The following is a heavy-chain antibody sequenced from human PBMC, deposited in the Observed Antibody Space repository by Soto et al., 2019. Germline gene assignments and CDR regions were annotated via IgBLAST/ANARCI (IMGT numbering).Heavy chain of an antibody. Sequence: EVKLLQSGGGLVQPGGSLRLSCAASGFTFSSYSMSWVRQAPGKGLEWVSHITASGGTTYYADSVKGRFTISRDSSRNTVYLQMNSLRAEDTALYFCAKCMQVNWNYDAFHIWGQGTMFTVSS. CDR3: AKCMQVNWNYDAFHI. J-gene: IGHJ3*02. V-gene: IGHV3-23*01. CDR1: GFTFSSYS. CDR2: ITASGGTT. D-gene: IGHD1-7*01.